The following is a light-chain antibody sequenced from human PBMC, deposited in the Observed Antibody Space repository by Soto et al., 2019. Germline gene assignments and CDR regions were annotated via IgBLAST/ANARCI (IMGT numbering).Light chain of an antibody. CDR2: EVS. V-gene: IGLV2-8*01. CDR1: SSDVGGYNY. CDR3: SSYAGSNNFEV. Sequence: SVLTQPPSASVSPGQLVTISCTGTSSDVGGYNYVSWYQQHPGKAPKLMIYEVSKRPSGVPDRFSGSKSGNTASLTVSGLQAEDEADYYCSSYAGSNNFEVFGTGTKVTV. J-gene: IGLJ1*01.